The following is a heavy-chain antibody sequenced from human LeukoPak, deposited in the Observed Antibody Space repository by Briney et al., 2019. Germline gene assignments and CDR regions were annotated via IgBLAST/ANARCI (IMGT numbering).Heavy chain of an antibody. D-gene: IGHD5-24*01. CDR3: ARGRRSRDSYNWDYYYYMDV. Sequence: GASVKVSWKASGYTFNGYYMHWVGPAPGPGLEWMGRINPNSGGTKYAQKFQGRVTMTRDTSISTAYMQRGRLRADDRAVYYCARGRRSRDSYNWDYYYYMDVWGKGTTVTVSS. V-gene: IGHV1-2*02. CDR2: INPNSGGT. CDR1: GYTFNGYY. J-gene: IGHJ6*03.